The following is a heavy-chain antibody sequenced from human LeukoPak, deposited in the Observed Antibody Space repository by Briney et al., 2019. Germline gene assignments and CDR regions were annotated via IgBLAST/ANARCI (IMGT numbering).Heavy chain of an antibody. CDR3: ARRFYYYYYMDV. CDR1: GGSISSYY. V-gene: IGHV4-34*01. Sequence: SETLSLTCTVSGGSISSYYWSWIRQPPGKGLEWIGEINHSGSTNYNPSLKSRVTISVDTSKNQFSLKLSSVTAADTAVYYCARRFYYYYYMDVWGKGTTVTISS. J-gene: IGHJ6*03. CDR2: INHSGST.